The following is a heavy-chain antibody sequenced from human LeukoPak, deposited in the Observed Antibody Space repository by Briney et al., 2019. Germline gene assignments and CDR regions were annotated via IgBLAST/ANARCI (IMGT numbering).Heavy chain of an antibody. V-gene: IGHV3-48*03. D-gene: IGHD3-22*01. CDR1: GLTFSSYE. J-gene: IGHJ6*02. CDR3: ARLFYYDSSGVYGMDV. Sequence: GGSLRLSCAASGLTFSSYEMNWVRQAPRKGLGWVSYISSSGSTIYYADSVKGRFTISRDNAKNSLYLQMNSLRVEDTAVYCCARLFYYDSSGVYGMDVWGQGTTVTVSS. CDR2: ISSSGSTI.